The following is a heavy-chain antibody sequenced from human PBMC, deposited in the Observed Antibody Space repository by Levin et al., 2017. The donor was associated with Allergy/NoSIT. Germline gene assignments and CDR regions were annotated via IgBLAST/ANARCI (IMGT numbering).Heavy chain of an antibody. CDR3: ARLSSPKGDY. CDR1: GGSISSGDYY. V-gene: IGHV4-30-4*08. CDR2: IYYIGST. D-gene: IGHD2-15*01. Sequence: SETLSLTCTVSGGSISSGDYYWSWIRQPPGKGLEWIGYIYYIGSTYYNPSLKSRVTISVDTSKNQFSLKLSSVTAADTAVYYCARLSSPKGDYWGQGTLVTVSS. J-gene: IGHJ4*02.